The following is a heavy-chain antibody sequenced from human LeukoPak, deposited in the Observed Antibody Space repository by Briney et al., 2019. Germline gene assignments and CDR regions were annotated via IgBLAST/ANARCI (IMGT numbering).Heavy chain of an antibody. CDR1: GYTFNSYY. Sequence: GASVKVSCKASGYTFNSYYTHWVRQAPGQGLEWMGWINPNSGVTNYAQRFQGRVTMTRDTSITTAYMELTRLRSDDTAVYYCVGRNPDCTSAQCPFDYWGQGTLVTVSS. CDR2: INPNSGVT. V-gene: IGHV1-2*02. J-gene: IGHJ4*01. D-gene: IGHD2-8*02. CDR3: VGRNPDCTSAQCPFDY.